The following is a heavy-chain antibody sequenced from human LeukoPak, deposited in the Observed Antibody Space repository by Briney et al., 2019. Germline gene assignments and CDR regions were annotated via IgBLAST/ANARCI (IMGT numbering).Heavy chain of an antibody. CDR1: VGSLSGHY. CDR2: VSYTGRT. J-gene: IGHJ3*01. CDR3: ARLLDNDISGDPDTFDV. D-gene: IGHD3-22*01. V-gene: IGHV4-59*11. Sequence: KPLETLSLTCTVSVGSLSGHYWSWIRQPPGKRLEWIGYVSYTGRTKYNPSLQSRVTISIDTPKSQFSLKLTSVTSADTAVYSCARLLDNDISGDPDTFDVWGQGTTVIVSS.